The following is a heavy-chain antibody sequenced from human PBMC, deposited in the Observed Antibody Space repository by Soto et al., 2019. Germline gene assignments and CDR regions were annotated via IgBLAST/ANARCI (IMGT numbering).Heavy chain of an antibody. CDR2: ISAYNGNT. D-gene: IGHD5-18*01. J-gene: IGHJ6*02. V-gene: IGHV1-18*01. CDR3: ARLVGTVQLRYYYYYGMDV. CDR1: GYTFTSYG. Sequence: QVPLVQSGAEVKKPGASVKVSCKASGYTFTSYGISWVRQAPGQGLEWMGWISAYNGNTNYAQKLQGRVTMTTDTSTSTAYMELRSLRSDDTAVYYCARLVGTVQLRYYYYYGMDVWGQGTTVTVSS.